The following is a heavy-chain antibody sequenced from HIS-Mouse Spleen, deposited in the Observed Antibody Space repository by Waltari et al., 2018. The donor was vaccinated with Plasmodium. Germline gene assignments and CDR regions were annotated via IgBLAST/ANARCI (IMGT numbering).Heavy chain of an antibody. V-gene: IGHV4-39*01. Sequence: QLQLQESGPGLVKPSETLSLTCTVPGGSISSRSYYWGWIRQPPGKGLVWIGGIYYSGSTYDNPSFKSRVTISVDTSKNQFSLKLSSVTAADTAVYYCARRGGSYYYYFDYWGQGTLVTVSS. J-gene: IGHJ4*02. CDR2: IYYSGST. CDR3: ARRGGSYYYYFDY. CDR1: GGSISSRSYY. D-gene: IGHD1-26*01.